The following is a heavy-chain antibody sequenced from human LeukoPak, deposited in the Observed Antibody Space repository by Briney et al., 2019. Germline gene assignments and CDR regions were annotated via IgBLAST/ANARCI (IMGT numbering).Heavy chain of an antibody. Sequence: ASVKVSCKASGYTFTSYAMHWVRQAPGQRLEWMGWINAGNGNTKYSQKFRGRVTITRDTSASTAYMELSSLRSEDTAVYYCARKGVTTYNWFDPWGQGTLVTVSS. CDR3: ARKGVTTYNWFDP. CDR1: GYTFTSYA. D-gene: IGHD4-17*01. J-gene: IGHJ5*02. CDR2: INAGNGNT. V-gene: IGHV1-3*01.